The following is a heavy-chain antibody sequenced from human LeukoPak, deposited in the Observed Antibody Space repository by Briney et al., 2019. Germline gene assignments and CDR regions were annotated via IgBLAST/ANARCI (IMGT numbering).Heavy chain of an antibody. D-gene: IGHD5-12*01. CDR3: ATLGLATTV. CDR2: ISASGDT. CDR1: GDAISRYY. V-gene: IGHV4-4*09. J-gene: IGHJ4*02. Sequence: SETLSLTCTVSGDAISRYYWSWIRQPPGEGLVWIGYISASGDTNYNPSLKSRVTLSIDTSKSQVSLWLNSVTAADTAVYYCATLGLATTVWGQGTLVTVSS.